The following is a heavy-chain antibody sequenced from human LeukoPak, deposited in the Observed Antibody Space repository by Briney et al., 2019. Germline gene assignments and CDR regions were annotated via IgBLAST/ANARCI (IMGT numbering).Heavy chain of an antibody. Sequence: GGSLRLSCAASGFTLSSYAMSWVRQTPGKGLEWVSTISDNAYYADSVKGRFTISRDNSKNTLHLQMNSLRAEDTALYYCARDNDILTGYYLDYWGQGTLVTVSS. CDR2: ISDNA. D-gene: IGHD3-9*01. CDR3: ARDNDILTGYYLDY. J-gene: IGHJ4*02. V-gene: IGHV3-23*01. CDR1: GFTLSSYA.